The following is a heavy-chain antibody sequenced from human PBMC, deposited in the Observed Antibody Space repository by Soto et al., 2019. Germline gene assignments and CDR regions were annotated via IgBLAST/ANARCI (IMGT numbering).Heavy chain of an antibody. CDR2: ISGSGGST. V-gene: IGHV3-23*01. CDR3: AKDREPWIQLWLFDY. D-gene: IGHD5-18*01. CDR1: GFTFSSYA. Sequence: GGSLRLSCAASGFTFSSYAMSWVRQAPGKGLEWVSAISGSGGSTYYADSVKGRFTISRDNSKNTLYLQMSSLRAEDTAVYYCAKDREPWIQLWLFDYWGQGTLVTVSS. J-gene: IGHJ4*02.